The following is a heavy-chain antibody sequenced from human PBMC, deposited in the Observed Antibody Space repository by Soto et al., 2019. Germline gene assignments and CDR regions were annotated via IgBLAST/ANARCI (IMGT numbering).Heavy chain of an antibody. CDR3: AKRSSSSTFDY. D-gene: IGHD6-6*01. J-gene: IGHJ4*02. V-gene: IGHV3-23*01. CDR2: IRGSDDST. CDR1: GFTFSSYA. Sequence: EVQLLESGGGLVQPGESLRLSCAASGFTFSSYAMSWVRQAPGKGLEWVSVIRGSDDSTYYADSVKGRFTISRDNSKNTLYLQMNSLRAEDTAVYYCAKRSSSSTFDYWGRGTLVTVSS.